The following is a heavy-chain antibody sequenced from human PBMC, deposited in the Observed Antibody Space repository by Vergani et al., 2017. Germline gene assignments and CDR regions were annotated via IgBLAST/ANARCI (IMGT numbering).Heavy chain of an antibody. Sequence: QVQLVQSGAEVKKPGSSVKVSCKASGGTFSSYTISWVRQAPGQGLEWMGIINPSGGSTSYAQKFQGRVTMTRDTSTSTVYMELSSLRSEDTAVYYCARAGTDSSGWYNCFDPWGQGTLVTVSS. J-gene: IGHJ5*02. D-gene: IGHD6-19*01. CDR3: ARAGTDSSGWYNCFDP. CDR2: INPSGGST. CDR1: GGTFSSYT. V-gene: IGHV1-46*01.